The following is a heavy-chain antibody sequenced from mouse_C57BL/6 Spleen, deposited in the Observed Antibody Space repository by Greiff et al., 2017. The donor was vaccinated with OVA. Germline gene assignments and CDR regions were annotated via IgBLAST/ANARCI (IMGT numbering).Heavy chain of an antibody. J-gene: IGHJ4*01. V-gene: IGHV1-18*01. Sequence: VQLQQSGPELVKPGASVKIPCKASGYTFTDYNMDWVKQSHGKSLEWIGDINPNNGGTIYNQKFKGKATLTVDKSSSTADMELRSLTSEDTAVYYCARGQLRLQYAMDYWGQGTSVTVSS. D-gene: IGHD3-2*02. CDR1: GYTFTDYN. CDR3: ARGQLRLQYAMDY. CDR2: INPNNGGT.